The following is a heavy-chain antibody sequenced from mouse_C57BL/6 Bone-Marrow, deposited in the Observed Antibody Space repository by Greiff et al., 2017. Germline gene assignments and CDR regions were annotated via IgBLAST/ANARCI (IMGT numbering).Heavy chain of an antibody. CDR2: IYPRSGNT. V-gene: IGHV1-81*01. CDR1: GYTFTSYG. Sequence: VQLQQSGAELARPGASVKLSCKASGYTFTSYGISWVKQRTGQGLEWIGEIYPRSGNTYYNKKFKGKATLTADKSSSTAYMELRSLTSEDSAVYFCARFDGGPDYWGQGTTLTVSS. D-gene: IGHD2-3*01. J-gene: IGHJ2*01. CDR3: ARFDGGPDY.